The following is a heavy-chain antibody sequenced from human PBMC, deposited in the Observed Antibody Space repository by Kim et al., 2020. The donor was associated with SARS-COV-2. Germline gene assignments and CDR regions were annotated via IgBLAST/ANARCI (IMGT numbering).Heavy chain of an antibody. Sequence: SETLSLTCAVYGGSISGYYWSWIRQPPGKGLEWIGEINHSGSTNYNPALKSGVTISVDTYKNQFSLKLSSVTAADTAVYYCARGPTMVRGVTPPKVLDSWGQGTQVTVSS. J-gene: IGHJ5*01. CDR3: ARGPTMVRGVTPPKVLDS. CDR1: GGSISGYY. V-gene: IGHV4-34*01. CDR2: INHSGST. D-gene: IGHD3-10*01.